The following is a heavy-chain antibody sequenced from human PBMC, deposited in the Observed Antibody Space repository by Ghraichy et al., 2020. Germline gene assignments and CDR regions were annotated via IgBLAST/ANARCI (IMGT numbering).Heavy chain of an antibody. V-gene: IGHV4-59*01. D-gene: IGHD6-19*01. CDR1: GGSISSYY. Sequence: SETLSLTCTVSGGSISSYYWSWIRQPPGKGLECIGYIYYSGSTNYNPSLKSRVTISVDTSKNQFSLKLSSVSAADTAVYYCARVTVAGTFTWFDPWGQGTLVTVSS. CDR2: IYYSGST. CDR3: ARVTVAGTFTWFDP. J-gene: IGHJ5*02.